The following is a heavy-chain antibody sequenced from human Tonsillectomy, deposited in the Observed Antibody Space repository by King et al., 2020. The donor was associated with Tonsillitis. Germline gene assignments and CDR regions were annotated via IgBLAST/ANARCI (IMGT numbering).Heavy chain of an antibody. V-gene: IGHV3-15*01. Sequence: VQLVESGGGLVKPGGSLRLSCAASGFTFSNAWMSWVRQAPGKGLEWVGRIKSKTDGGTTDYAAPVKGRFTISRDDSKNTLYLQMNSLKTADTAVYYCITVWFGELPDYWGQGTLVTVSS. J-gene: IGHJ4*02. CDR3: ITVWFGELPDY. D-gene: IGHD3-10*01. CDR2: IKSKTDGGTT. CDR1: GFTFSNAW.